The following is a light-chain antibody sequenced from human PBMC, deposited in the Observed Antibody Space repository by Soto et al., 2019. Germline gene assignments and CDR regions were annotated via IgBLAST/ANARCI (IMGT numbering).Light chain of an antibody. CDR1: SSDVGSYNL. V-gene: IGLV2-23*01. J-gene: IGLJ3*02. CDR3: CSYAGRSTLV. CDR2: EGS. Sequence: QSALTQPASVSGSPGQSITISCTGSSSDVGSYNLVSWHQQYPGKAPKLMIYEGSKRPSGVSNCFSGSKSGNTASLTISGLQAEDEADYYCCSYAGRSTLVFGGGTKLTVL.